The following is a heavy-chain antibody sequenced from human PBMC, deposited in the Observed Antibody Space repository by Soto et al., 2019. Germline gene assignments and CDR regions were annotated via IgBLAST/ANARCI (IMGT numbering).Heavy chain of an antibody. CDR1: GYTFTSYY. J-gene: IGHJ4*02. Sequence: GASVKVSCKASGYTFTSYYMHWVRQAPGQGLEWMGIINPSSGSTNYAQQFQGRVTMTRDTSTTTVYMELSSLRSEDTAMYYCARLNGDHTYYFDYWGQGTLVTVSS. D-gene: IGHD2-21*02. CDR3: ARLNGDHTYYFDY. V-gene: IGHV1-46*03. CDR2: INPSSGST.